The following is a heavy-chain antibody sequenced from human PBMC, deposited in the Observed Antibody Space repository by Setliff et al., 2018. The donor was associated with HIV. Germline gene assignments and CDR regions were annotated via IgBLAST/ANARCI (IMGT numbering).Heavy chain of an antibody. CDR2: ISPHSGGT. CDR3: ARASLDTIIGVNFYYMDV. Sequence: ASVKVSCKASAYSFSDYYIHWVRRAPGQGLEWMGWISPHSGGTKYAQKFQGRVTMTRDTSITTVYMELSRLTSDDTAVYYCARASLDTIIGVNFYYMDVWGKGTTVTVSS. J-gene: IGHJ6*03. D-gene: IGHD3-3*01. V-gene: IGHV1-2*02. CDR1: AYSFSDYY.